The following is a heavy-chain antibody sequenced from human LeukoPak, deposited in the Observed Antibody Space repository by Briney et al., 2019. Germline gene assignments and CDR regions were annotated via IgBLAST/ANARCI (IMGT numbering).Heavy chain of an antibody. Sequence: PGGSLRLSCAASGFTFSSYAVSWVRQAPGKGLEWVSAISGSGASTYYADSVKGPFTISRDNSKNTLYLQMNSLRSEDTAVYCCAKANYGGSVSVFYYFDYWGQGTLVTVSS. CDR1: GFTFSSYA. CDR2: ISGSGAST. J-gene: IGHJ4*02. CDR3: AKANYGGSVSVFYYFDY. V-gene: IGHV3-23*01. D-gene: IGHD4-23*01.